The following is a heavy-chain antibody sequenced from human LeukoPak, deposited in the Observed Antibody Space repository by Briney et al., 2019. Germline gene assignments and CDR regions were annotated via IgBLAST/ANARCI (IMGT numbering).Heavy chain of an antibody. D-gene: IGHD3-3*01. CDR2: IYYSGST. CDR1: GGSISSSSYY. CDR3: ARTIYYDSYFDS. J-gene: IGHJ4*02. Sequence: SETLSLTCTVSGGSISSSSYYWGWIRRPPGKGLEWIGSIYYSGSTYYNPSLKSPVTMSVDTSKNQFSLKLSSVTAADTAVYYCARTIYYDSYFDSWGQGTLVTVSS. V-gene: IGHV4-39*07.